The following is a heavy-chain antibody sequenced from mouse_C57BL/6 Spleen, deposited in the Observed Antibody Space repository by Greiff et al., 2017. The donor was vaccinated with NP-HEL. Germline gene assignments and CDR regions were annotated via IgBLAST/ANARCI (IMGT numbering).Heavy chain of an antibody. CDR1: GFTFSSYA. V-gene: IGHV5-4*01. Sequence: DVKLMESGGGLVKPGGSLKLSCAASGFTFSSYAMSWVRQTPEKRLEWVATISDGGSYTYYPDNVKGRFTISRDNAKNNLYLQMSHLKSEDTAMYYCAREKAYYSNYNYFDYWGQGTTLTVSS. CDR3: AREKAYYSNYNYFDY. CDR2: ISDGGSYT. D-gene: IGHD2-5*01. J-gene: IGHJ2*01.